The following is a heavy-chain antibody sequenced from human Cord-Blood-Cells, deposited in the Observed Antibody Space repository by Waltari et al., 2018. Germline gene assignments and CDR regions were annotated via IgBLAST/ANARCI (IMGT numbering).Heavy chain of an antibody. Sequence: QVQLVQSGAEVKKPGSSVKVSCKASGGTFSSYAISWVRQAPGQGLEWMGRIIPIFGTANYAQKFQGRVTITADESTSTAYMELSSLRSEDTAVYYCARGDYYGSGSYYYYYYGMDVWGQGTTVTVSS. CDR3: ARGDYYGSGSYYYYYYGMDV. D-gene: IGHD3-10*01. CDR1: GGTFSSYA. V-gene: IGHV1-69*01. J-gene: IGHJ6*02. CDR2: IIPIFGTA.